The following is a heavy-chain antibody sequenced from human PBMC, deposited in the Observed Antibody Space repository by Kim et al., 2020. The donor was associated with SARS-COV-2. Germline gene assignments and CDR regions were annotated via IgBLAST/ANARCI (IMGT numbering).Heavy chain of an antibody. V-gene: IGHV3-74*01. Sequence: GGSLRLSCTASGFTLTSDWMHWVRQGPGKGLAWVSRINSDGSSTSYADSVKGRFTISRDNAKNTLYLQMNSLRAEDTAVYYCTRGFDIWGQGTMVTVSS. CDR1: GFTLTSDW. CDR2: INSDGSST. CDR3: TRGFDI. J-gene: IGHJ3*02.